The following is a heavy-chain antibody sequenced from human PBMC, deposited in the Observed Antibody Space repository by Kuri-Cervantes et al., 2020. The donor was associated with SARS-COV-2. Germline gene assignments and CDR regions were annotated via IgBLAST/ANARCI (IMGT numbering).Heavy chain of an antibody. D-gene: IGHD3-22*01. J-gene: IGHJ6*02. CDR1: GYSFTSYW. Sequence: KISCKGSGYSFTSYWISWVRQAPGQRLEWMGWINAGNGDTKYSQKFQGRVTITRDTSASTAYMELSSLRSEDTAVYYCAREYYDSSGYYYYYYYGMDVWGQGTTVTVSS. V-gene: IGHV1-3*01. CDR3: AREYYDSSGYYYYYYYGMDV. CDR2: INAGNGDT.